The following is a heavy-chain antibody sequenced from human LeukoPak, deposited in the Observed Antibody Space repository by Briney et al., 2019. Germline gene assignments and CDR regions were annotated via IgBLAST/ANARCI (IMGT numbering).Heavy chain of an antibody. CDR2: IYYSGST. J-gene: IGHJ4*02. Sequence: SETLSLTYTVSGGSISSSSYYWGWIRQPPGKGLEWIGSIYYSGSTYYNPSLKSRVTISVDTSKNQFSLKLSSVTAADTAVYYCARPVNYYGSFDYWGQGTLVTVSS. CDR1: GGSISSSSYY. D-gene: IGHD3-10*01. CDR3: ARPVNYYGSFDY. V-gene: IGHV4-39*01.